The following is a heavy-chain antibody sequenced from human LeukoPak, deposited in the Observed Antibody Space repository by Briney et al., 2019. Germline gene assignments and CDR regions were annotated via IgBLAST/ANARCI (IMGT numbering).Heavy chain of an antibody. J-gene: IGHJ4*02. D-gene: IGHD2-21*02. CDR2: IYSGDST. CDR3: AREVATGFSCFDY. Sequence: GGSLRLSCAASGFTLNNNYMNWVRQAPGKGLEWVSLIYSGDSTYYADSVKGRFISSRDNSKNTLYLQMNSLRAEDTAVYYCAREVATGFSCFDYWGQGTLVTVSS. V-gene: IGHV3-53*01. CDR1: GFTLNNNY.